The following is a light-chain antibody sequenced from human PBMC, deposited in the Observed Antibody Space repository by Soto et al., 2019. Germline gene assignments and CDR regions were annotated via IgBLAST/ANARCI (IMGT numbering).Light chain of an antibody. CDR1: QSVSGS. Sequence: EIVLTQSPAILSLSPGEKATLSCRASQSVSGSLGWYQQKPGQAPRLIIYDASVRATGIPARFSGSGSGTDFTLTISSLEPEDFAVYYCQQRSNWLTFGQGTRLEIK. V-gene: IGKV3-11*01. J-gene: IGKJ5*01. CDR3: QQRSNWLT. CDR2: DAS.